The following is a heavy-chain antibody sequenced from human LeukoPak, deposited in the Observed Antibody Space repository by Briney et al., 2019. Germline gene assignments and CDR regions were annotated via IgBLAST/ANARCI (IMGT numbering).Heavy chain of an antibody. D-gene: IGHD3-9*01. Sequence: SETLSLTCTVSGGSISSSSSCWGWTRQPPGKGLEWIGTIYYSGSTYYTPSLKSRVTTSVDTSKSQFSLKLSSVTAADTAMYYCARQTYYDILTGYYKGEIDYWGQGTLVTVSS. J-gene: IGHJ4*02. CDR2: IYYSGST. CDR1: GGSISSSSSC. V-gene: IGHV4-39*01. CDR3: ARQTYYDILTGYYKGEIDY.